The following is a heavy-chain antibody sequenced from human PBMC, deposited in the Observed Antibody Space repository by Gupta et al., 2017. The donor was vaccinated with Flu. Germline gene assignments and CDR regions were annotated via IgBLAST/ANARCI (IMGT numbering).Heavy chain of an antibody. CDR3: ARRWTDRYYYYLDV. D-gene: IGHD1-1*01. V-gene: IGHV1-8*01. Sequence: RQATGQGLEWMRWMNPNSGKTGYAQKFQGRVTMTRDTSISTTYMELSSLTSEDTAVYYCARRWTDRYYYYLDVWGKGTTVTVSS. J-gene: IGHJ6*03. CDR2: MNPNSGKT.